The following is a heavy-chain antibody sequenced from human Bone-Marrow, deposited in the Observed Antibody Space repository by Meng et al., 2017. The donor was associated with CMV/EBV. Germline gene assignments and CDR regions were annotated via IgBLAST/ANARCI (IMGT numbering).Heavy chain of an antibody. CDR3: ARYYDVFSGYLHYFDY. D-gene: IGHD3-3*01. J-gene: IGHJ4*02. Sequence: GESLKISCAASGFTFSSYAMHWVRQAPGKGLEWVAVISYDGSNKYYADSVKGRFTISRDKARNSLYLQMDSLRAEDTALYYCARYYDVFSGYLHYFDYWGQGTQVTVSS. CDR2: ISYDGSNK. V-gene: IGHV3-30-3*01. CDR1: GFTFSSYA.